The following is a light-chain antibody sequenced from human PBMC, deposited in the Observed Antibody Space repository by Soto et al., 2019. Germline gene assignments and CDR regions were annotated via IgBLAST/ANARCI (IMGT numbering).Light chain of an antibody. CDR3: HQRSNWPLT. Sequence: EIVLTQSPGTLSLSPGESATLSCRASQGIGRYLAWFQQKPGQPPRLLIYDASTRATGIPGRFSGSGSGTAFTLPISSLEPEDFAVYYCHQRSNWPLTFGPGTKVEI. V-gene: IGKV3-11*01. CDR1: QGIGRY. CDR2: DAS. J-gene: IGKJ3*01.